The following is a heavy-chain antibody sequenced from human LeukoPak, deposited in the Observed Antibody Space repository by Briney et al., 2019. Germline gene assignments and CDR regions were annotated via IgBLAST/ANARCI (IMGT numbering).Heavy chain of an antibody. CDR1: GFTFSSYE. CDR3: ARDTLNGPFVISLDY. D-gene: IGHD3-9*01. V-gene: IGHV3-48*03. Sequence: GGSLRLSCAASGFTFSSYEMNWVRQAPGKGLEWVAHISSGGNVEYYLDSVRGRFTMSRDNAKSLLFLQMNSLRAGDTAVYYCARDTLNGPFVISLDYWGQGALVTVSS. J-gene: IGHJ4*02. CDR2: ISSGGNVE.